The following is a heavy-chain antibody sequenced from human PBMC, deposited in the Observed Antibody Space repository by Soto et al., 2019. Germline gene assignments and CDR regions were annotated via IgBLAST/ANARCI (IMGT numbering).Heavy chain of an antibody. V-gene: IGHV1-3*01. Sequence: ASVKVSCKASGYTFTSYAMHWVRQAPGQRLEGMGWINAGNGNTKYSQKFQGRVTITRDTSASTAYMELSSLRSEDTAVYYCARDGYSGYNGFDPWGQGTLVTVSS. D-gene: IGHD5-12*01. J-gene: IGHJ5*02. CDR3: ARDGYSGYNGFDP. CDR2: INAGNGNT. CDR1: GYTFTSYA.